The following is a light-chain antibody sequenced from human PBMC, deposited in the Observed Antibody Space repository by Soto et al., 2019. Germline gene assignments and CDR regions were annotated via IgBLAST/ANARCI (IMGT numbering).Light chain of an antibody. CDR3: ETWDDSLTGVV. CDR2: SRN. Sequence: QPVLTQPPSVSGTPGQRVTLSCSGSSSNVGSNIVNWYQQLPGTAPKVLIYSRNQRPAGVPDRFSASKSGTSASLAISGLQSEDEADYYCETWDDSLTGVVFGGGTKLTVL. V-gene: IGLV1-44*01. J-gene: IGLJ3*02. CDR1: SSNVGSNI.